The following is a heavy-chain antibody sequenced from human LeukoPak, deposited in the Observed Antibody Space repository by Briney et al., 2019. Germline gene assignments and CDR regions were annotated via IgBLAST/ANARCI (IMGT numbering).Heavy chain of an antibody. CDR2: ISPSGGST. CDR1: GYTFTSNY. V-gene: IGHV1-46*01. Sequence: ASVKVSCKAFGYTFTSNYMHWVRQAPGQGPEWMGVISPSGGSTTYAQKFQGRVTLTRDMSTSTDYLELSSLRSEDTAVYYCARVSYYMDVWGKGTTVTISS. J-gene: IGHJ6*03. CDR3: ARVSYYMDV.